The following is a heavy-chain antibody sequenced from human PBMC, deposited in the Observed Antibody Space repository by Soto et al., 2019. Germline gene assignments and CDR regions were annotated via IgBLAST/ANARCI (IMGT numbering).Heavy chain of an antibody. CDR2: ISAYDGNT. Sequence: XSVKVSFNASGYTFTNYYMHLVRQAPGQGLEWMGWISAYDGNTKYPQNLQGRVTMTTDISTSTAYMELRSLRSDDTDVYFCARWGHYDILTGYYKDFDYWGQGTLVTVSS. D-gene: IGHD3-9*01. CDR1: GYTFTNYY. CDR3: ARWGHYDILTGYYKDFDY. V-gene: IGHV1-18*04. J-gene: IGHJ4*02.